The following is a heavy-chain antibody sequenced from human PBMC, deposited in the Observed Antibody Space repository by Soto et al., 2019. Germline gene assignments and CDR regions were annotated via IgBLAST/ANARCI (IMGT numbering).Heavy chain of an antibody. D-gene: IGHD6-13*01. CDR3: NTPPGYSHGFGY. J-gene: IGHJ4*02. CDR1: GFTFSGSA. V-gene: IGHV3-73*01. Sequence: GGSLRLSCAASGFTFSGSAMHWVRQASGKGLEWVGRIRGKANSYATAYAASVKGRFTISRDDSKNMAYLQMNSLKTEDTAVYYCNTPPGYSHGFGYWGQGTLVTVSS. CDR2: IRGKANSYAT.